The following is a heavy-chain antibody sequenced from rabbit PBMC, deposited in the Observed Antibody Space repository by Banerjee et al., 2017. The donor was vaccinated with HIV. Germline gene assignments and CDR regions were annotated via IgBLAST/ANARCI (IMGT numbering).Heavy chain of an antibody. CDR2: IDPVFGRT. CDR3: ARYGYAGSSYYPLKL. V-gene: IGHV1S7*01. D-gene: IGHD8-1*01. CDR1: GFDFSSYY. J-gene: IGHJ4*01. Sequence: QLVESGGGLVQPGGSLKLSCKASGFDFSSYYMSWVRQAPGKGLEWIGYIDPVFGRTYYASWVNGRFTISSHNAQNTLYLQLSSLTAADTATYFCARYGYAGSSYYPLKLWGQGTLVTVS.